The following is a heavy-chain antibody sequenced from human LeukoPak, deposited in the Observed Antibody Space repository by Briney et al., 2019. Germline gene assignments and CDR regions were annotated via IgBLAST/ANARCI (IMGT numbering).Heavy chain of an antibody. CDR2: FTRIGTI. CDR1: GGSFSDYF. J-gene: IGHJ4*02. CDR3: AGIYGDYSDFDY. V-gene: IGHV4-34*01. Sequence: SETLSLTCAVYGGSFSDYFWSWIRQPRGTGLEWIGEFTRIGTINYNPSLKSRITISVDTSKNQFSLKLSSVTAADTAVYYCAGIYGDYSDFDYWGQGTLVTVSS. D-gene: IGHD4-17*01.